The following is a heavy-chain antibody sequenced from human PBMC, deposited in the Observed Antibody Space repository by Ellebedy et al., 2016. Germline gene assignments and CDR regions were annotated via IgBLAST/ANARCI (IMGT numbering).Heavy chain of an antibody. CDR3: AGWYSVYYSDS. D-gene: IGHD1-1*01. CDR1: GGSISSHY. V-gene: IGHV4-59*11. CDR2: IYYSGST. Sequence: SETLSLXXTVSGGSISSHYWSWIRQPPGKGLEWIGYIYYSGSTNYNPSLKSRVTISVDTSKNQFSLKLSSVTAADTAVYYCAGWYSVYYSDSWGQGTLVTVSS. J-gene: IGHJ4*02.